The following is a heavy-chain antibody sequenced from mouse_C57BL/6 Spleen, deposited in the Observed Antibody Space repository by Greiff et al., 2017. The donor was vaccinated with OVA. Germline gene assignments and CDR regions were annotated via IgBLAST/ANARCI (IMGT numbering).Heavy chain of an antibody. CDR1: GYTFTGYW. CDR3: ARRHYGSSYGYFDV. Sequence: QVQLQQSGAELMKPGASVKLSCKATGYTFTGYWMHWVKQRPGQGLEWIGEIDPSDSYTNYNQKFKGKSTLTVDKSSSTAYMQLSSLTSEDSAVYDCARRHYGSSYGYFDVWGTGTTVTVSS. CDR2: IDPSDSYT. J-gene: IGHJ1*03. V-gene: IGHV1-69*01. D-gene: IGHD1-1*01.